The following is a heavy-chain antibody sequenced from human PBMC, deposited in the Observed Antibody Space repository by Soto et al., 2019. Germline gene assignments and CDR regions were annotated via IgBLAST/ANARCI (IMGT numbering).Heavy chain of an antibody. CDR1: GGSIGNDNYY. CDR2: IYYSGST. CDR3: ARTTSPAPFYDASAEYER. V-gene: IGHV4-30-4*01. J-gene: IGHJ4*02. D-gene: IGHD3-22*01. Sequence: QVQLQESGPGLVKPSQTLSLTCTVSGGSIGNDNYYWSWIRQPPGKGLEWIAYIYYSGSTYYNPSLKSRLTISVDPSKNQFSLKLSSVTAADTAVYYCARTTSPAPFYDASAEYERWGQGTLVAVSS.